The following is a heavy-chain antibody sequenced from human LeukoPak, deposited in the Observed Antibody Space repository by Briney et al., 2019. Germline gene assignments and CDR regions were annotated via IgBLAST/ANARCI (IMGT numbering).Heavy chain of an antibody. J-gene: IGHJ5*02. CDR3: ARHHEYCSGGGCYGVWFDP. CDR2: SYPGDSDT. V-gene: IGHV5-51*01. D-gene: IGHD2-15*01. CDR1: GYSFTSYW. Sequence: GESLKISCKGSGYSFTSYWIGWVRQMPGKGLEWMGISYPGDSDTRYSPSFQGQVTISADKSISTAYLQWSSLKASDTAMYYCARHHEYCSGGGCYGVWFDPWGQGTLVTVSS.